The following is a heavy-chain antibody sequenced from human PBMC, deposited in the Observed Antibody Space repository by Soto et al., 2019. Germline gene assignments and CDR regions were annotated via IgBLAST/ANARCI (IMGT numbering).Heavy chain of an antibody. CDR2: IYHSGST. Sequence: NPSETLSLTCAVSGGSISSSGYSWSWIRQPPGKGLEWIGSIYHSGSTYYNPSLKSRVTISVDRSKNQLSLKLSSVTAADTAVYYCARGRDCTNGVCLFDYWGQGTLVTVSS. CDR1: GGSISSSGYS. V-gene: IGHV4-30-2*01. J-gene: IGHJ4*02. CDR3: ARGRDCTNGVCLFDY. D-gene: IGHD2-8*01.